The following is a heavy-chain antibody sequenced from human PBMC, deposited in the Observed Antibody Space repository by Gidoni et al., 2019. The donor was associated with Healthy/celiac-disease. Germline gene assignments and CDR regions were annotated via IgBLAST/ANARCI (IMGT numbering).Heavy chain of an antibody. V-gene: IGHV3-9*01. CDR3: AKDRGSIVGATCSFDY. J-gene: IGHJ4*02. Sequence: ELQLVESGGDLVQPGRSLNLSCAASEFTCVDDAMHWVRQAPGQGLEWVLGISWDSGSIGYAASVKGRFTIARDNAKNSLYLQMNSLRVEDTALYYCAKDRGSIVGATCSFDYWGQGTLVTVSS. D-gene: IGHD1-26*01. CDR2: ISWDSGSI. CDR1: EFTCVDDA.